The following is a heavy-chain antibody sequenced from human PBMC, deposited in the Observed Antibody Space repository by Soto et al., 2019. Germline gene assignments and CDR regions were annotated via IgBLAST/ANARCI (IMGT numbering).Heavy chain of an antibody. CDR3: ARKAEISVAVTWFDP. J-gene: IGHJ5*02. Sequence: PGGSLRLSWAASGFTFSAYYMSWIRQAPGKGLEWVSYITGSGTSTFYADSVKGRFTISRDNARNSLYLQMNSLRADDTAVYYCARKAEISVAVTWFDPWGQGTLVTVSS. V-gene: IGHV3-11*01. D-gene: IGHD6-19*01. CDR2: ITGSGTST. CDR1: GFTFSAYY.